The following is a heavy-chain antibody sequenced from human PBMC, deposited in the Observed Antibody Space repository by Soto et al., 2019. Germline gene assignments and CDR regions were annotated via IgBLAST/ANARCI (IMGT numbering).Heavy chain of an antibody. D-gene: IGHD6-6*01. J-gene: IGHJ6*02. Sequence: SETLSLTCAVYGGSFSCYYWSWIRQPPGKGLEWIGEINHSGSTNYNPSLKSRVTISVDTSKNQFSLKLSSVTAADTAVYYCARHQEYSSSSGMDVWGQGTTVTVSS. CDR1: GGSFSCYY. V-gene: IGHV4-34*01. CDR2: INHSGST. CDR3: ARHQEYSSSSGMDV.